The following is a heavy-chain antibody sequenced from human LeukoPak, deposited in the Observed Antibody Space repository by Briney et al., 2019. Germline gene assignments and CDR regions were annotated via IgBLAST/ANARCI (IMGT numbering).Heavy chain of an antibody. J-gene: IGHJ4*02. CDR3: VRDDYESSVNY. CDR1: GGTFSSYA. CDR2: FIPILGVP. V-gene: IGHV1-69*04. Sequence: SVKVSCKASGGTFSSYAISWVRQAPGQGLEWMGRFIPILGVPNYAQNFQGRVTFTADKSTSTAYMELSSLRSEDTAVYYCVRDDYESSVNYWGQGTLVTASS. D-gene: IGHD3-22*01.